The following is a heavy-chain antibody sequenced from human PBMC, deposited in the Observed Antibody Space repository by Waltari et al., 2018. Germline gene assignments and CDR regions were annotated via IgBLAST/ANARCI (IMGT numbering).Heavy chain of an antibody. D-gene: IGHD3-16*01. Sequence: QMQLVGSGVGVVQRARSRRLSCAALGFTFSRNDRHLVRQAPGKGLEWVAVISYDGSNKYYADSVKGRFTISRDNSKNTLYLQMNSLRAEDTAVYYCARFGGPTGVHDYWGQGTLVTVSS. J-gene: IGHJ4*02. CDR2: ISYDGSNK. V-gene: IGHV3-30*03. CDR1: GFTFSRND. CDR3: ARFGGPTGVHDY.